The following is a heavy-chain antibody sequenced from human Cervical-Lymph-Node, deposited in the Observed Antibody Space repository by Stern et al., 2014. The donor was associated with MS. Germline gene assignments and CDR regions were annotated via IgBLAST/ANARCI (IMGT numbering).Heavy chain of an antibody. CDR3: ASCDGYSFAS. Sequence: VQLVESGPGLVKPSETLSLTCVVSGAPITTNHWSWIRQSPGKGLEWIANVHYSRSSSYNPALQSRVTTAIDTSTKPFSLNMRSVTAADTAVYFCASCDGYSFASWGQGTLVTVSS. J-gene: IGHJ4*02. V-gene: IGHV4-59*08. D-gene: IGHD4-17*01. CDR1: GAPITTNH. CDR2: VHYSRSS.